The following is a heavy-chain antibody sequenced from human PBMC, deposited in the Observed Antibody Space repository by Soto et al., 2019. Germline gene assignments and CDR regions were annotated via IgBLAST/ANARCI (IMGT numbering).Heavy chain of an antibody. D-gene: IGHD3-10*01. CDR2: IYYSGST. V-gene: IGHV4-59*08. J-gene: IGHJ1*01. CDR3: ASALAYGSGSYLGEYFQH. CDR1: GGSISSYY. Sequence: SETLSLTCTVSGGSISSYYWSWIRQPPGKGLEWIGYIYYSGSTNYNPSLKSRVTISVDTSKNQFSLKLSSVTAADTAVYYCASALAYGSGSYLGEYFQHWGQGTLVTVSS.